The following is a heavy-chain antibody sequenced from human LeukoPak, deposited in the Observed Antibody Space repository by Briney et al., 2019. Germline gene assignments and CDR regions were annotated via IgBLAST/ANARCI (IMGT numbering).Heavy chain of an antibody. CDR1: GFAFGSEA. CDR3: ARPHTIFGVVIQDAFDI. CDR2: ISPGGGTT. Sequence: GGSLRLSCAVSGFAFGSEAMSWVRQSPARGLEWVASISPGGGTTYYADYVKGRFTISRDNSNNSLFVQMNSLRAEDTAVYYCARPHTIFGVVIQDAFDIWGQGTMVTVSS. V-gene: IGHV3-23*01. D-gene: IGHD3-3*01. J-gene: IGHJ3*02.